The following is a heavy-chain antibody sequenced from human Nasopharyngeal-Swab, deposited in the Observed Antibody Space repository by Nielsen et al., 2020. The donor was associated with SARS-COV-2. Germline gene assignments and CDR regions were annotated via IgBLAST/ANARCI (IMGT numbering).Heavy chain of an antibody. CDR1: GGSFSGYY. CDR3: ARASWYSSSWRAPYYYYGMDV. CDR2: LNHRGST. J-gene: IGHJ6*02. D-gene: IGHD6-13*01. Sequence: SETLSLTCAVYGGSFSGYYWSWIRQPPGKWLEWIGELNHRGSTNYNPSLKSRVTIAVDTSKNQFSLKLSSVTAADTAVYYCARASWYSSSWRAPYYYYGMDVWGQGTTVTVSS. V-gene: IGHV4-34*01.